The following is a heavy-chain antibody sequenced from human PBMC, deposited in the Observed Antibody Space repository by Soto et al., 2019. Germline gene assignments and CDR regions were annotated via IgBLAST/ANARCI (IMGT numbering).Heavy chain of an antibody. CDR2: ISGSGGST. CDR3: AKDVGEYSSSWYYFDY. Sequence: PGGSLSLSCAASGFTFSSYAMSWVRKPPGKGLELVSAISGSGGSTYYADSVKGRFTISRDNSKNTLYLQMNSLRAEDTAVYYFAKDVGEYSSSWYYFDYWGQGTLVTVSS. CDR1: GFTFSSYA. D-gene: IGHD6-13*01. J-gene: IGHJ4*02. V-gene: IGHV3-23*01.